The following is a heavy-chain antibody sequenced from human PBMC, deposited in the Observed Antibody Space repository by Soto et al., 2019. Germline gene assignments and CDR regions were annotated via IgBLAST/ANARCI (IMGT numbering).Heavy chain of an antibody. V-gene: IGHV3-23*01. J-gene: IGHJ3*02. CDR3: AKDGLPGGYSDAFDI. CDR2: ISGSGGST. Sequence: GESLKISCAASGFTFSSYAMSWVRQAPGKGLEWVSAISGSGGSTYYADSVKGRFTISRDNSKNTLYLQMNSLRAEDTSVYYCAKDGLPGGYSDAFDIWGQGTMVTVSS. D-gene: IGHD6-13*01. CDR1: GFTFSSYA.